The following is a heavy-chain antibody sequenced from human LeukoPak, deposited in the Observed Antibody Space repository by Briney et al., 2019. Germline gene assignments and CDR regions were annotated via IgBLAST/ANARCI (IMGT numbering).Heavy chain of an antibody. J-gene: IGHJ4*02. D-gene: IGHD4-17*01. CDR2: IAGDESHT. CDR1: EFTFSTYW. V-gene: IGHV3-74*01. CDR3: ARDDPTVTTGPPVGS. Sequence: GGSLRLSCAASEFTFSTYWMHWVRHVPGKGLVWVSRIAGDESHTNYADSVRGRFTISRDNAKNTLYLQMNSLRVEDTAVYYCARDDPTVTTGPPVGSWGQGTLVTVSS.